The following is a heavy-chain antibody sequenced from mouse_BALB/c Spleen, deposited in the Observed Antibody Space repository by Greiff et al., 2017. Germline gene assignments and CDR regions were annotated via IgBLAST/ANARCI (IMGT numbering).Heavy chain of an antibody. V-gene: IGHV1-15*01. D-gene: IGHD2-14*01. CDR2: IDPETGGT. CDR3: TRVRRGAGAMDY. CDR1: GYTFTDYE. J-gene: IGHJ4*01. Sequence: QVQLKQSGAELVRPGASVTLSCKASGYTFTDYEMHWVKQTPVHGLEWIGAIDPETGGTAYNQKFKGKATLTADKSSSTAYMELRSLTSEDSAVYYFTRVRRGAGAMDYWGQGTSVTVSS.